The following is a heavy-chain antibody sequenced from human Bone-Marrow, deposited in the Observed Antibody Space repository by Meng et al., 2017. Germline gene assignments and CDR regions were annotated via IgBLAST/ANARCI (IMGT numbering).Heavy chain of an antibody. Sequence: SETLSLTCTVSGGSISSYYWSWIRQPAGKGLEWIGRIYTSGSTNYNPSLKSRVTMSVDTSKNQFSLKLSSVTAADTAVYYCARDPDELLGANFHFWGQGNLVTVSS. D-gene: IGHD1-26*01. CDR3: ARDPDELLGANFHF. J-gene: IGHJ4*02. CDR2: IYTSGST. CDR1: GGSISSYY. V-gene: IGHV4-4*07.